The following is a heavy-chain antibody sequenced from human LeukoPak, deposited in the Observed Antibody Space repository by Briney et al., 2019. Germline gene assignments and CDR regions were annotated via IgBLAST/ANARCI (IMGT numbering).Heavy chain of an antibody. Sequence: SGGSLRLSCAATGFTFSNYAIHWGRQAPGKGLEWVAFISDDGSRQHYADSVKGRFTISRDNSKNTLNLQMNSLRAEDTAVYYCVKDRMGTYTLGYWGQGTLVTVSS. CDR3: VKDRMGTYTLGY. V-gene: IGHV3-30-3*01. J-gene: IGHJ4*02. CDR2: ISDDGSRQ. D-gene: IGHD3-16*01. CDR1: GFTFSNYA.